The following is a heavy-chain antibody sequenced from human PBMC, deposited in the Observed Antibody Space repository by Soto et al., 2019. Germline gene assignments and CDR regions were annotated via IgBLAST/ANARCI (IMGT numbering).Heavy chain of an antibody. CDR3: ATNNRASYHFDY. CDR2: IIPLFGTT. CDR1: GGTFRSYA. J-gene: IGHJ4*02. Sequence: QVQLVQSGAEMKKSGSSVKVSCKASGGTFRSYAISWVRQAPGQGLEWMGGIIPLFGTTNYAQKFQGRVTITADDPTRTASMELSSLRSEDTAFYYCATNNRASYHFDYWGQGTLVTVSS. D-gene: IGHD3-16*02. V-gene: IGHV1-69*01.